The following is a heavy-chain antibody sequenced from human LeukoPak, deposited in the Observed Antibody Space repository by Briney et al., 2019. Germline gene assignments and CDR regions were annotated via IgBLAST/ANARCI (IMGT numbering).Heavy chain of an antibody. CDR3: TTRRATIFGVVKY. CDR1: GFTFSNAW. J-gene: IGHJ4*02. V-gene: IGHV3-15*01. Sequence: GGSLRLSCAASGFTFSNAWMSWVRQAPGKGLEWVGRIKSKTDGGTTDYAAPVKGRFTISRDDSKNTLYLQMNSLKTEDTAVYYCTTRRATIFGVVKYWGQGTLVTVSS. D-gene: IGHD3-3*01. CDR2: IKSKTDGGTT.